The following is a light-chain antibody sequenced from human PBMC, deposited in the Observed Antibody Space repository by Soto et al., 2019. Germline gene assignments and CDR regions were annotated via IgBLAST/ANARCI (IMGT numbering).Light chain of an antibody. CDR2: EVS. CDR1: SSDVGGYNY. J-gene: IGLJ1*01. CDR3: SSYAGSNIYYV. Sequence: QSVLTQPPSASGSPGRSVTISCTGTSSDVGGYNYVSWYQQHPGKAPKLMIYEVSKRPSGVPDRFSGSKSGNTASLTVSGLQAEDEADYYCSSYAGSNIYYVFGTGTKVTVL. V-gene: IGLV2-8*01.